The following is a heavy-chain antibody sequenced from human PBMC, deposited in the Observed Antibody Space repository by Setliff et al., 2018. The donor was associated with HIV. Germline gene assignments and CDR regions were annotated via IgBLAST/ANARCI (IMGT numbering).Heavy chain of an antibody. CDR1: GGTFSSYS. Sequence: RASVKVSCKASGGTFSSYSISWVRQAPGQGLEWMGRILPIFGTRDYAQKFQGRVTITADKSTSTAYMELRSLRSEDTAVYYCARGRGRYYDSRSYLDYWGQGTLVTVSS. J-gene: IGHJ4*02. D-gene: IGHD3-22*01. CDR3: ARGRGRYYDSRSYLDY. CDR2: ILPIFGTR. V-gene: IGHV1-69*06.